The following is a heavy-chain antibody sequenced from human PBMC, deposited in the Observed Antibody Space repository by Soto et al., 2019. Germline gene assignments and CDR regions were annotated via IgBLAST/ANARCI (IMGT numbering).Heavy chain of an antibody. V-gene: IGHV1-69*06. Sequence: QVQLMQSGAEVKKPGSSVKVSCKASGGTISTNVISWVRQAPGQGLEWMGEIMPIFAAPNYAQKFQGRLTITADTSTTTVYMELSSLTSEDTAVYFCATGARYCSGGSCYPDDWGQGTLVIVSS. CDR2: IMPIFAAP. CDR3: ATGARYCSGGSCYPDD. D-gene: IGHD2-15*01. CDR1: GGTISTNV. J-gene: IGHJ4*02.